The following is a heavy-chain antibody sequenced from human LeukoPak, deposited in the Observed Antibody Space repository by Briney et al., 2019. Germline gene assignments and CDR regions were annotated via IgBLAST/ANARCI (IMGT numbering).Heavy chain of an antibody. V-gene: IGHV3-23*01. CDR2: ISGSGGST. CDR1: GFTFSSYA. CDR3: ASLGRSSGRDY. J-gene: IGHJ4*02. D-gene: IGHD6-6*01. Sequence: PGGSLRLSCAASGFTFSSYAMSWVRQAPGKGLEWVSAISGSGGSTYYVDSVKGRFTISRGNSKNTLYLQMDSLRAEDTAVYYCASLGRSSGRDYWGQGTLVTVSS.